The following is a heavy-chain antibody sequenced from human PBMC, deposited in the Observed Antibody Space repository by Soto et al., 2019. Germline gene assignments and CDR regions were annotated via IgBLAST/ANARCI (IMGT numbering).Heavy chain of an antibody. V-gene: IGHV1-46*02. J-gene: IGHJ4*02. D-gene: IGHD2-15*01. Sequence: GASVKVSCKASGYTFNRYQMHWVRQAPGEGLEWMGIINPSDGSTSYAQKLQGRVTMTRDTATSTAYMELRSLRSDDTAVYYCARVRGYCSGGSCYFDYWGQGTLVTVSS. CDR2: INPSDGST. CDR3: ARVRGYCSGGSCYFDY. CDR1: GYTFNRYQ.